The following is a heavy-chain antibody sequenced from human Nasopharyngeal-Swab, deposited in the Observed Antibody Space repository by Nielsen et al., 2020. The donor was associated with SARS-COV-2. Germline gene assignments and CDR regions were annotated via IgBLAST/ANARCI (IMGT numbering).Heavy chain of an antibody. CDR1: GYTFTGYY. CDR2: INPNSGGT. D-gene: IGHD3-3*01. J-gene: IGHJ4*02. V-gene: IGHV1-2*06. CDR3: ARGPYDFWSDLTGPDY. Sequence: ASLYLSCKASGYTFTGYYMHWVRQAPGQGLEWMGRINPNSGGTNYAQKFQGRVTMTRDTSIRTAYMELSRLRSDDTAVYYCARGPYDFWSDLTGPDYWGQGTLVTVSS.